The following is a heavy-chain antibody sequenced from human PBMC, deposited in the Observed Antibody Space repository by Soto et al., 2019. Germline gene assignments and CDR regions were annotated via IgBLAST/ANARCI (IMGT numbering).Heavy chain of an antibody. CDR3: AKDRGRTWYEDY. J-gene: IGHJ4*02. V-gene: IGHV3-23*01. CDR2: ISGSGNTS. CDR1: GFTFSSYA. D-gene: IGHD6-13*01. Sequence: EVQLLESGGGLVQPGGSLRLSCAASGFTFSSYAMTWVRQAPGKGLEWVSAISGSGNTSYYADSVTGRFTISRDSSKKMLDLQMHSLRPEDTAVYYCAKDRGRTWYEDYWGQGTLVTGSS.